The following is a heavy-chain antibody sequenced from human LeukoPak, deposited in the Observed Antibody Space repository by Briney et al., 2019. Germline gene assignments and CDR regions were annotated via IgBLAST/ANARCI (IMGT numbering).Heavy chain of an antibody. CDR1: GGSVSSGDYY. CDR3: ASRSSGWYFEF. Sequence: SETLSLTCTVSGGSVSSGDYYWNWIRQPAGKGLEWIGHIYISGNPHLSGGTNYNPSLKSRVSISGDTSNNQFSLRLTSVTAADTAVYYCASRSSGWYFEFWGRGTLVTVSS. J-gene: IGHJ4*02. CDR2: IYISGNPHLSGGT. D-gene: IGHD6-19*01. V-gene: IGHV4-61*10.